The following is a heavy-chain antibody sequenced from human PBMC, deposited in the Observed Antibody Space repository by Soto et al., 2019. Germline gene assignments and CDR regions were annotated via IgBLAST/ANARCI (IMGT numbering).Heavy chain of an antibody. J-gene: IGHJ6*02. D-gene: IGHD5-12*01. CDR3: ASPSVAVATKHYYYYGMDV. V-gene: IGHV3-21*01. CDR2: ISSSSSYI. Sequence: PGGSLRLSCAASGFTFSSYSMNWVRQAPGKGLEWVSSISSSSSYIYYADSVKGRFTISRDNAKNSLYLQMNSLSAEDTAVYYCASPSVAVATKHYYYYGMDVRGQGTMDTVS. CDR1: GFTFSSYS.